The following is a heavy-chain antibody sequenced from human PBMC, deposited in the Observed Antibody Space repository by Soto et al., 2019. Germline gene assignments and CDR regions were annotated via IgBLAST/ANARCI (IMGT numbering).Heavy chain of an antibody. D-gene: IGHD2-2*01. CDR3: ARDYCSSTSCYFFPEGYYYGMDV. Sequence: EVQLVESGGGLVQPGGSLRLSCAASGCTFSSYSMNWVRQAPGKGLEWVSYISSSSSTIYYADSVKGRFTISRDNAKNSLYLQMNSLRDEDTAVYYCARDYCSSTSCYFFPEGYYYGMDVWGQGTTVTVSS. CDR2: ISSSSSTI. J-gene: IGHJ6*02. CDR1: GCTFSSYS. V-gene: IGHV3-48*02.